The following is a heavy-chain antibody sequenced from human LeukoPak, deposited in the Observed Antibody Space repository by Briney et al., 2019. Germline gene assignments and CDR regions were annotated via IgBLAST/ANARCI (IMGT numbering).Heavy chain of an antibody. D-gene: IGHD3-22*01. Sequence: KPSETLSLTCTVSGGSISSSSYYWGWIRQPPGKGLEWIGSIYYSGSTYYNPSLKSRVTISVDTSKNQFSLKLSSVTAADTAVYYCARDDSSGYYYGFDPWGQGTLVTVSS. J-gene: IGHJ5*02. CDR3: ARDDSSGYYYGFDP. V-gene: IGHV4-39*07. CDR2: IYYSGST. CDR1: GGSISSSSYY.